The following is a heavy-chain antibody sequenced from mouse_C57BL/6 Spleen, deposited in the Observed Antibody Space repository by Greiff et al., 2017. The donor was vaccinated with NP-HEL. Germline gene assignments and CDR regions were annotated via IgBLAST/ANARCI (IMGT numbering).Heavy chain of an antibody. D-gene: IGHD1-1*01. CDR1: GYTFTSYW. Sequence: VQLQQSGAELVRPGTSVKLSCKASGYTFTSYWMHWVKQRPGQGLEWIGVIDPSDSYTNYNQKFKGKATLTVDTSSSTAYMQLSSLTSEDSAVYYCARGDYGSSPLGYFDVWGTGTTVTVSS. CDR3: ARGDYGSSPLGYFDV. J-gene: IGHJ1*03. CDR2: IDPSDSYT. V-gene: IGHV1-59*01.